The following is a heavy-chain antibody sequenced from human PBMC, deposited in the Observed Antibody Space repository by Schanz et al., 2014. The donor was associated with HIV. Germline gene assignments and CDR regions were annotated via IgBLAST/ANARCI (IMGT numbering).Heavy chain of an antibody. V-gene: IGHV1-8*02. D-gene: IGHD1-26*01. CDR3: VRAASFHFDKEGYYRNWYFDF. J-gene: IGHJ2*01. Sequence: QVQLVQSGPEVKKPGASVRVSCETSGYTFSDYDINWVRQAPGQGLEWMGWVNPESGNTGMADKFLGRLSLTRFTSTGTAYMELDSLRSEDTAIYYCVRAASFHFDKEGYYRNWYFDFGGRGTLVAVSS. CDR2: VNPESGNT. CDR1: GYTFSDYD.